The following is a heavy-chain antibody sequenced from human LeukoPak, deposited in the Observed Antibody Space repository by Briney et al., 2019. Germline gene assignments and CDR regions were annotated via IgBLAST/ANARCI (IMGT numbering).Heavy chain of an antibody. V-gene: IGHV3-7*01. J-gene: IGHJ6*03. D-gene: IGHD3-10*02. CDR2: IKEDGREK. CDR3: AKEELRRITMWGYMDV. CDR1: GFTFSRYW. Sequence: PGGSLRLSCAASGFTFSRYWMSWVRQAPGKGLEWVANIKEDGREKYYVDSVKGRFTISRDNSKNTLYLQMNSLSAEDTAFYYCAKEELRRITMWGYMDVWGKGTTVTISS.